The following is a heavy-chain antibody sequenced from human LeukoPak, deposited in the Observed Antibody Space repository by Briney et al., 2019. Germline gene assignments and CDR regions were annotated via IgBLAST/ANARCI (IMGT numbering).Heavy chain of an antibody. Sequence: GGSLRLSCVVSGFTFSGSAVHWVRQASGKGLEWVGRIRSKANNYATAYAASVKGRFTISRDDSKNTAYLQMNSLKTEDTAVYYCARYSYSSGLYYFDCWGQGTLVTVSS. D-gene: IGHD6-19*01. CDR1: GFTFSGSA. CDR3: ARYSYSSGLYYFDC. CDR2: IRSKANNYAT. J-gene: IGHJ4*02. V-gene: IGHV3-73*01.